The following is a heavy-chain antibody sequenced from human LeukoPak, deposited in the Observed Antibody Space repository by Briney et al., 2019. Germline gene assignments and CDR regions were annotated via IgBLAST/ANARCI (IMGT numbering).Heavy chain of an antibody. J-gene: IGHJ6*03. V-gene: IGHV3-7*01. CDR2: IKQDGSEK. CDR1: GFTFRRYW. Sequence: PGGSLRLSCAASGFTFRRYWMSWVRQAPGKGLEWVANIKQDGSEKYYVDSVKGRFTISRDNAKNSLYLQMNSLRAEDTAVYYCARVGETRITIFGVVRYYYYYYMDVWGKGTTVTVSS. CDR3: ARVGETRITIFGVVRYYYYYYMDV. D-gene: IGHD3-3*01.